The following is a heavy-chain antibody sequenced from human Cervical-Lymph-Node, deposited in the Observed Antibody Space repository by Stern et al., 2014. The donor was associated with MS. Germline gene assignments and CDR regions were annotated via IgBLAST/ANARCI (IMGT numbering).Heavy chain of an antibody. V-gene: IGHV1-69*09. CDR2: IIPILGLP. CDR3: ARGVVSNRAAATLHNLFDP. J-gene: IGHJ5*02. D-gene: IGHD2-15*01. CDR1: GGTFSSSYA. Sequence: VQLVESGAEVKKPGSSVNVSCKASGGTFSSSYAITWMRQAPGPGLEWMGRIIPILGLPNYAQKFQGRVTITADTSTSTAYMELSSLRSEDTAVYYCARGVVSNRAAATLHNLFDPWGQGTLVTVSS.